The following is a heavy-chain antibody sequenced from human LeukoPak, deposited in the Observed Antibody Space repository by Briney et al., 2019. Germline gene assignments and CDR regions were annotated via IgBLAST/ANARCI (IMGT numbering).Heavy chain of an antibody. V-gene: IGHV1-2*02. CDR3: AMEDGEYDAFEI. J-gene: IGHJ3*02. CDR1: GYTFTGYY. CDR2: INPNSGGT. Sequence: ASVKVSRKASGYTFTGYYMHWVRQAPGQGVEWMGWINPNSGGTNYAQKFQGRVTMTRDTSISTAYMELSRLRSDDTAVYYCAMEDGEYDAFEIWGQGTIVTVSS. D-gene: IGHD2/OR15-2a*01.